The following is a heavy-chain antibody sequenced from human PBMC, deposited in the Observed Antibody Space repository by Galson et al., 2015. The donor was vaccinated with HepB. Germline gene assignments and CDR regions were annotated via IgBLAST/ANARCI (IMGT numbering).Heavy chain of an antibody. V-gene: IGHV1-18*04. CDR3: AREQWLLRWWFDP. CDR2: ISAYNGNT. Sequence: SVKVSCKASGYTFTSYGISWVRQAPGQGLEWIGWISAYNGNTNYAQKLQGRVTMTTDTSTSTAYMELRSLRSDDTAVYYCAREQWLLRWWFDPWGQGTLVTVSS. J-gene: IGHJ5*02. CDR1: GYTFTSYG. D-gene: IGHD6-19*01.